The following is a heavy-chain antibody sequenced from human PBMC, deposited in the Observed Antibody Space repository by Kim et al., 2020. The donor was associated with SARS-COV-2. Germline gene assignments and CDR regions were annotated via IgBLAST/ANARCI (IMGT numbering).Heavy chain of an antibody. D-gene: IGHD3-22*01. V-gene: IGHV3-23*01. J-gene: IGHJ6*01. CDR3: AKSLYYCDYDYYYGMHV. CDR1: GFTFSSSA. CDR2: ISGRGGSA. Sequence: GGSLRLSCAASGFTFSSSAMAWVRQAPGKGLEWVSAISGRGGSAYYADSVKGRFSISRDNSKNILYLQMSSLRVEDTALYYCAKSLYYCDYDYYYGMHV.